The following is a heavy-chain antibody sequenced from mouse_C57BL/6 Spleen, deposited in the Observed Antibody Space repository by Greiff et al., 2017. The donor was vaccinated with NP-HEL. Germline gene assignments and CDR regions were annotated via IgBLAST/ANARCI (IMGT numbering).Heavy chain of an antibody. V-gene: IGHV1-80*01. CDR3: ARLYDGYYYFDY. CDR2: IYPGDGDT. CDR1: GYAFSSYW. D-gene: IGHD2-3*01. Sequence: QVHVKQSGAELVKPGASVKISCKASGYAFSSYWMNWVKQRPGKGLEWIGQIYPGDGDTNYNGKFKGKATLTADKSSSTAYMQLSSLTSEDSAVYFCARLYDGYYYFDYWGQGTTLTVSS. J-gene: IGHJ2*01.